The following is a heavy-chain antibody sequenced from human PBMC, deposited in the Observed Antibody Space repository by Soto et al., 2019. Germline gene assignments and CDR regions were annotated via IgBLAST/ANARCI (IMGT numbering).Heavy chain of an antibody. D-gene: IGHD4-4*01. Sequence: SENLSLTCIVSVGSISSCALSWSWIRHPPVRGLDWIGYIYHSGSTYYIPSLRSRVAISMDRAKNQFSLHLSSVTAEDTAVYFCARVRYSDNWHGMIDFWGLGTLVTVSS. J-gene: IGHJ4*02. V-gene: IGHV4-30-2*01. CDR3: ARVRYSDNWHGMIDF. CDR1: VGSISSCALS. CDR2: IYHSGST.